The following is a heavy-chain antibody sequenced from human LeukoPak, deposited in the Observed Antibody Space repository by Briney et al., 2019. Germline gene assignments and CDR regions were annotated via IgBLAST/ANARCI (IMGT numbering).Heavy chain of an antibody. CDR1: GFTFSSYW. D-gene: IGHD3-22*01. CDR2: IKQDGSEK. Sequence: PGGSLRLSCAASGFTFSSYWMSWVRQAPGKGLEWVANIKQDGSEKYYVDSVKGRFTISRDNAKNSLYLRMNSLRAEDTAVYYCARVGSNPYYYDSSGCPDYWGQGTLVTVSS. V-gene: IGHV3-7*01. CDR3: ARVGSNPYYYDSSGCPDY. J-gene: IGHJ4*02.